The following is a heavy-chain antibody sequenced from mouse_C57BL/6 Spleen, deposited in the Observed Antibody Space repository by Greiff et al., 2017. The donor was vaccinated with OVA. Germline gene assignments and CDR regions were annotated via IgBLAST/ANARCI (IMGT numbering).Heavy chain of an antibody. J-gene: IGHJ2*01. V-gene: IGHV5-4*01. CDR1: GFTFSSYA. Sequence: EVTLMESGGGLVKPGGSLKLSCAASGFTFSSYAMSWVRQTPEKRLEWVATISDGGSYTYYPDNVKGRFTISRDNAKNNLYLQMSHLKSEDTAMYYCARERGGYNHFDYWGQGTTLTVSS. CDR2: ISDGGSYT. CDR3: ARERGGYNHFDY. D-gene: IGHD1-1*02.